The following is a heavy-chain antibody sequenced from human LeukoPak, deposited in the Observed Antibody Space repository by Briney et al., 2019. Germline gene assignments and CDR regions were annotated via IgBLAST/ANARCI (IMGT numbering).Heavy chain of an antibody. D-gene: IGHD1-14*01. Sequence: SETLSLTCTVSGGSISNYYWGWIRQPPGKGLEWIGTLYYSVSTYYNPSLKSRVAISVDTSKNQFSPKLSSVTAADTAVYYCARWQINLYYFDYWGQGTLVTVSS. CDR1: GGSISNYY. J-gene: IGHJ4*02. CDR3: ARWQINLYYFDY. CDR2: LYYSVST. V-gene: IGHV4-39*01.